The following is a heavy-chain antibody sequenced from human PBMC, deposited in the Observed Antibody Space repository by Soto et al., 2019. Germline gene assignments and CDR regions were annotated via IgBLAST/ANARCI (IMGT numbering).Heavy chain of an antibody. Sequence: QVLLVQSGAEMKQPGSSVSVSCKASGDSFTNYAFTWVRQPPGQGPEWLGGIILALGTPHYSPSFQGRLTITADESSSKVYMELGSLRLDGTPVYYCGRDCTTTKCRGGYYLDLWGQGTLLTVSS. J-gene: IGHJ5*02. CDR1: GDSFTNYA. CDR3: GRDCTTTKCRGGYYLDL. V-gene: IGHV1-69*01. CDR2: IILALGTP. D-gene: IGHD1-26*01.